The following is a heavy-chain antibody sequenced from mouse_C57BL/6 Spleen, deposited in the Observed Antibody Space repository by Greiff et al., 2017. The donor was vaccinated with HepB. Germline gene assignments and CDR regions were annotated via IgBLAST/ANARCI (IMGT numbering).Heavy chain of an antibody. J-gene: IGHJ4*01. CDR2: INPNYGTT. CDR1: GYSFTDYN. V-gene: IGHV1-39*01. Sequence: VQLQQSGPELVKPGASVKISCKASGYSFTDYNMNWVKQSNGKSLEWIGVINPNYGTTSYNQKFKGKATLTVDQSSSTAYMQLNSLTSEDSAVDYGVKSWYYGSSYDYAMDYWGQGTSVTVSS. CDR3: VKSWYYGSSYDYAMDY. D-gene: IGHD1-1*01.